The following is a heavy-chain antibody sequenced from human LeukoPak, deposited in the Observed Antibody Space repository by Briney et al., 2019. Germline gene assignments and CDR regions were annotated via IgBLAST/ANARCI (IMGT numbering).Heavy chain of an antibody. CDR2: IYYSGST. CDR3: ARSPFGGSSGIWFDP. Sequence: SETLSLTCTVSGGSISSYYWSWIRQPPGKGLEWIGYIYYSGSTNYNPSLKSRVTISVDTSKNQFSLKLSSVTAADTAVYYCARSPFGGSSGIWFDPWGQGTLVTVSS. J-gene: IGHJ5*02. D-gene: IGHD6-6*01. V-gene: IGHV4-59*01. CDR1: GGSISSYY.